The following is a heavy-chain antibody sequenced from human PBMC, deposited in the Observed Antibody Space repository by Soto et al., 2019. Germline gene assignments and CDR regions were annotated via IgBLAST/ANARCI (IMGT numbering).Heavy chain of an antibody. CDR2: MNPDSGNT. Sequence: ASVKVSCKASGYTFTSYDINWVRQATGQGPEWMGWMNPDSGNTGYVQKFQGRVTMTRNTAISTAYMELSSLRSEDTAVYYCAKDFPDTAMAPDYWGQGTLVTVSS. V-gene: IGHV1-8*01. CDR3: AKDFPDTAMAPDY. CDR1: GYTFTSYD. J-gene: IGHJ4*02. D-gene: IGHD5-18*01.